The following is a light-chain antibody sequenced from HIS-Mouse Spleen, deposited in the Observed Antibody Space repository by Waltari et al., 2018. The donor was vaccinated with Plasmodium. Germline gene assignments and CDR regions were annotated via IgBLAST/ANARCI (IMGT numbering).Light chain of an antibody. CDR3: QVWDSSSDHYV. CDR2: DDS. V-gene: IGLV3-21*02. J-gene: IGLJ1*01. Sequence: SYVLTQPPSVSVAPGQTARITCGGNNIGSKSVHWYQQKPGQAPVLVVYDDSDRPSGIPGRFAGSNDGNTATLTISRVEAGDEADYYCQVWDSSSDHYVFGTGTKVTVL. CDR1: NIGSKS.